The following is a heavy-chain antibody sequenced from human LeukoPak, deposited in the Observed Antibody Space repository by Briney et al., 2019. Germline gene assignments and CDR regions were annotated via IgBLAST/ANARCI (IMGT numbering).Heavy chain of an antibody. Sequence: ASVRVSCKASGYIFAASLLHWVRQAPGQPLEWMGWINLHSGVTKYAQKFQGRVTLTTDTSIGTAYMDLSRLTSDDTAVYYCAGEGCISSSCHVIGDDKWLDPWGQGTLVTVSS. CDR1: GYIFAASL. CDR3: AGEGCISSSCHVIGDDKWLDP. J-gene: IGHJ5*02. CDR2: INLHSGVT. D-gene: IGHD2-2*01. V-gene: IGHV1-2*02.